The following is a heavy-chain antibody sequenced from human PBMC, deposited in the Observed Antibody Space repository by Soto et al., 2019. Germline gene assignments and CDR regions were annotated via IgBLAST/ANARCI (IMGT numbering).Heavy chain of an antibody. CDR1: GYSFRSYG. V-gene: IGHV1-3*01. J-gene: IGHJ5*02. CDR2: INVDSGDT. CDR3: ARVGLKYLRWFDP. Sequence: SVKVSCKASGYSFRSYGIQWVRQAPGQSLEWMGWINVDSGDTEYSQSFQDRVTIIRDTSANTVYMELSSLRTEDTAVYYCARVGLKYLRWFDPSAQGSLVTVSS. D-gene: IGHD6-6*01.